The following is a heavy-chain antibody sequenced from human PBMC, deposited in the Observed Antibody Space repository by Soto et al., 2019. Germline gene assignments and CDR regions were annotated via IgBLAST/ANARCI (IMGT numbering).Heavy chain of an antibody. Sequence: SETLSLTCAVSGYSVSSAYFGGWIRQPPGKGLEWIGSISHSGGTYYNPSLKSRVSLSINTSKNQLSLTLSSVTAADTAVYYCARDLGGGSHDYWGQGALVTVYS. CDR1: GYSVSSAYF. CDR3: ARDLGGGSHDY. J-gene: IGHJ4*02. D-gene: IGHD3-16*01. V-gene: IGHV4-38-2*02. CDR2: ISHSGGT.